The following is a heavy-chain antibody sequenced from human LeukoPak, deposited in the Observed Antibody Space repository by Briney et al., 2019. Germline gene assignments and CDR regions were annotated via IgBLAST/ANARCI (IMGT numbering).Heavy chain of an antibody. V-gene: IGHV4-39*07. Sequence: PSETLSLTCTVSGGSISSSSYYWGWIRQPPGKGLEWIGSIYYSGSTYYNPSLKSRVTISVDTSKNQFSLKLSSVTAADTAVYYCAREDVGSSVSFDYWGQGTLVTVSS. CDR1: GGSISSSSYY. J-gene: IGHJ4*02. D-gene: IGHD3-10*01. CDR3: AREDVGSSVSFDY. CDR2: IYYSGST.